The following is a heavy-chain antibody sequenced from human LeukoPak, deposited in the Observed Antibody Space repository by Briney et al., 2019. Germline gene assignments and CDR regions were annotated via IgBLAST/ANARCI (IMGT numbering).Heavy chain of an antibody. J-gene: IGHJ4*02. V-gene: IGHV3-15*01. CDR3: TTDRPLWVRGRTDFDY. CDR1: GFTFSNAW. Sequence: GGSLRLSCAASGFTFSNAWMSWVRQGPGKGLEWVGRTKSKTDGGTTDYAAPVKGRFTISRDDSKNTLYLQMNSLKTEDTAVYYCTTDRPLWVRGRTDFDYWGQGTLVTVSS. D-gene: IGHD3-10*01. CDR2: TKSKTDGGTT.